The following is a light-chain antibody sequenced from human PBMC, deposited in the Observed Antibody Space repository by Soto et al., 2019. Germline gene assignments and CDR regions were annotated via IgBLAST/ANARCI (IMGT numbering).Light chain of an antibody. CDR1: QSVSYN. J-gene: IGKJ4*01. V-gene: IGKV3-15*01. CDR2: GAF. CDR3: QQYKNWPPLT. Sequence: EIVMTQSPATLSVSPGERATLSCRASQSVSYNLAWDQRKPGQGPRLLIYGAFTRATGIPARFSGSGSGTECTLTISSLQSEDFAVYYCQQYKNWPPLTFGGGTQVEIK.